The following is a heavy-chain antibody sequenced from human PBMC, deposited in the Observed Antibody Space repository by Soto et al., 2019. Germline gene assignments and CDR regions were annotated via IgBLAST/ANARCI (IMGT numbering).Heavy chain of an antibody. D-gene: IGHD3-22*01. CDR1: GGTFSSYT. Sequence: GASVKVSCKASGGTFSSYTISWMRQAPGQGLEWMGRIIPILGIANYAQKFQGRVTITADKSTSTAYMELSSLRSEDTAVYYCAGEHYDVVIRSYYYYYGMDVWGQGTTVTVSS. CDR2: IIPILGIA. CDR3: AGEHYDVVIRSYYYYYGMDV. J-gene: IGHJ6*02. V-gene: IGHV1-69*02.